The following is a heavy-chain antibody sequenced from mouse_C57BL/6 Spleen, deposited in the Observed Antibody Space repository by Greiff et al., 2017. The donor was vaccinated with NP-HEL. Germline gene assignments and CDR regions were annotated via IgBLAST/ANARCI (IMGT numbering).Heavy chain of an antibody. Sequence: VQLQQPGTELVKPGASVKLSCKASGYTFTSYWMHWVKQRPGQGLEWLGNINPSNGGTNYNEKFKSKATLTVDKSSSTAYMQLSSLTSEDAAVYYCAREESNPDYAMDYWGQGTSVTVSS. CDR3: AREESNPDYAMDY. J-gene: IGHJ4*01. D-gene: IGHD4-1*01. CDR1: GYTFTSYW. CDR2: INPSNGGT. V-gene: IGHV1-53*01.